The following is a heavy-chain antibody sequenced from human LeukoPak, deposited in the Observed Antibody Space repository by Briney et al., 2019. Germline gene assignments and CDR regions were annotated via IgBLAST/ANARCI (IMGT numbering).Heavy chain of an antibody. V-gene: IGHV3-23*01. D-gene: IGHD3-22*01. CDR3: AKAKRTYYYDSSGYSEN. CDR1: GFTFSSYA. Sequence: GGSLRLSCAASGFTFSSYAMSWVRQAPGKGLEWVSAISGSGGSTYYADSVKGRFTISRDNSKNTLYLQMNSLRAEDTAVYYCAKAKRTYYYDSSGYSENWGQGTLVTVSS. J-gene: IGHJ4*02. CDR2: ISGSGGST.